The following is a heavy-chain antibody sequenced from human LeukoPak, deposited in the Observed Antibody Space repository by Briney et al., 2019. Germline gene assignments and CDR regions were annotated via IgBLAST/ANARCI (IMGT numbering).Heavy chain of an antibody. V-gene: IGHV5-51*01. CDR3: ARRVAVGGLYYFDY. J-gene: IGHJ4*02. CDR2: IYPSDSDT. CDR1: GYRITSYW. Sequence: GESLKISCKGSGYRITSYWIAWVRQMPGKGLEWMGIIYPSDSDTRYSPPFQGQVTISADRSINTAYLQWSSLKASDTAMYYCARRVAVGGLYYFDYWGQGTLVTVSS. D-gene: IGHD4-23*01.